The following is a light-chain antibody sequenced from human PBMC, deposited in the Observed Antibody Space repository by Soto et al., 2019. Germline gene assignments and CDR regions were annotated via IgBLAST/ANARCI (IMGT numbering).Light chain of an antibody. CDR2: DTS. V-gene: IGLV7-46*01. J-gene: IGLJ3*02. CDR1: TGAVTSGHF. CDR3: LLFYGDGRGV. Sequence: QTVVTQEPSLTVSPGGTVTLTCGSSTGAVTSGHFPYWFQQKPGQAPRTLIYDTSNKHSWTPARFSGSLLGGKAALTLSGAQPEDEADYYCLLFYGDGRGVFGGGTKLTVL.